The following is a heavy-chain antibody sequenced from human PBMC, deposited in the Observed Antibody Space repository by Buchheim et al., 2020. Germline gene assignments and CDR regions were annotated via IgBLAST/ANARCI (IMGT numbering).Heavy chain of an antibody. V-gene: IGHV4-31*03. Sequence: QVQLQESGPGLVKPSQTLSLTCTVSGGSISSGGYYWSWIRQHPGKGLEWIGYIYYSGSTYYNPSLKRRVTITVDTSKNQFYLKLSSVTAADTAVYYCARGVPGGIWSGYPHWYFDLWGRGTL. CDR1: GGSISSGGYY. CDR3: ARGVPGGIWSGYPHWYFDL. J-gene: IGHJ2*01. CDR2: IYYSGST. D-gene: IGHD3-3*01.